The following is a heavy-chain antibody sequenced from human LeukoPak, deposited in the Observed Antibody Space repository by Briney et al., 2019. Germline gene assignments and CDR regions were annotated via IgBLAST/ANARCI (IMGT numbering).Heavy chain of an antibody. J-gene: IGHJ4*02. D-gene: IGHD5-18*01. CDR2: IYYSGST. CDR1: GGSISSYY. Sequence: SETLSLTCTVSGGSISSYYWSWIRQPPGKGLEWIGYIYYSGSTTYNPSPTSRVTISVDTSKNQFSLRLSSVTAADTAVYYCARGGYSYGSLVVFDYWGQGTLVTVSS. V-gene: IGHV4-59*01. CDR3: ARGGYSYGSLVVFDY.